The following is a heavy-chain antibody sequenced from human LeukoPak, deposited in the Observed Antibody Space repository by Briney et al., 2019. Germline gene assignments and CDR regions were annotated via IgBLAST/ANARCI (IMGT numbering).Heavy chain of an antibody. CDR1: GYTFTSYG. Sequence: GASVKVSCKASGYTFTSYGISWVRQAPGQGLEWMGWISAYNGNTNYAQKLQGRVTMTTDTSTSTAYMELRSLRSGDTAVYYCARGTMVVVPAPPFGMDVWGQGTTVTVSS. V-gene: IGHV1-18*01. D-gene: IGHD2-2*01. CDR2: ISAYNGNT. CDR3: ARGTMVVVPAPPFGMDV. J-gene: IGHJ6*02.